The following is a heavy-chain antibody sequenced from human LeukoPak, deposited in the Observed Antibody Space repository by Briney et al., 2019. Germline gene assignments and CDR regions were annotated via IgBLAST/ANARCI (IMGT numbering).Heavy chain of an antibody. Sequence: ATVEVSCKASGYTFTSYYMHWVRQAPGQGLEWMGWISAYNGNTNYAQKLQGRVTMTTDTSTSTAYMELRSLRSDDTAVYYCARNAYYYYYMDVWGKGTTVTISS. CDR3: ARNAYYYYYMDV. CDR2: ISAYNGNT. CDR1: GYTFTSYY. J-gene: IGHJ6*03. V-gene: IGHV1-18*04.